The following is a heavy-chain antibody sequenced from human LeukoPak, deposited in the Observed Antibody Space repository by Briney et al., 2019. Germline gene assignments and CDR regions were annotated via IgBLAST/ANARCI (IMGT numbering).Heavy chain of an antibody. CDR1: AGSVSSANYY. J-gene: IGHJ4*02. CDR2: IYSSGSA. V-gene: IGHV4-39*01. Sequence: SETLSLTCTVSAGSVSSANYYWSWIRQPPGKGLEWIGSIYSSGSAYYNPSLKSRVTISVDTSKNQFSLRLSSVTAADTAVYYCQARYLEWLLEYWGQGTLVTVSS. CDR3: QARYLEWLLEY. D-gene: IGHD3-3*01.